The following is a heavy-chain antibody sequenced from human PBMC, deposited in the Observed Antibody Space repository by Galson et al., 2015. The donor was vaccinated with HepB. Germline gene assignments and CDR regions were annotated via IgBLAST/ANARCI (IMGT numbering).Heavy chain of an antibody. CDR2: IWYDGSNK. Sequence: SLRLSCAASGFTFSSYGMHWVRQAPGKGLEWVAVIWYDGSNKYYADSVKGRFTISRDNSKNTLYLQVNSLRAEDTAVYYCARVRGYYGSVDAFDIWGQGTMVTVSS. D-gene: IGHD3-10*01. CDR3: ARVRGYYGSVDAFDI. J-gene: IGHJ3*02. CDR1: GFTFSSYG. V-gene: IGHV3-33*01.